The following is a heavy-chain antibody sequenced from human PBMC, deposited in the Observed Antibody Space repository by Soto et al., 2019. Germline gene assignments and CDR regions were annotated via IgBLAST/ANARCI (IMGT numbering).Heavy chain of an antibody. V-gene: IGHV4-39*01. J-gene: IGHJ4*02. Sequence: SLTLWFTGTPSPRSPTSRWYYSCRSRQPPGKGVEWIGSMLYGVSTYYNPSLKSRVTVSVDTSKNQFSLNLRSVTAADTAVYYCARLPSRHLVDYWGQGTLVTVSS. D-gene: IGHD3-3*02. CDR1: PRSPTSRWYY. CDR2: MLYGVST. CDR3: ARLPSRHLVDY.